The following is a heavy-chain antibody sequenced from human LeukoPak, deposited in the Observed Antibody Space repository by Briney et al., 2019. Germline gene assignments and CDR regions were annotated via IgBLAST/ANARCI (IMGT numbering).Heavy chain of an antibody. CDR1: GFTFSSYS. D-gene: IGHD6-19*01. V-gene: IGHV3-48*04. CDR2: ISSSSSTI. Sequence: GGSLRLSCAASGFTFSSYSMNWVRQAPGKGLEWVSYISSSSSTIYYADSVKGRFTISRDNAKNSVYLQMNSLRAEDTAVYYCARENDSGWYGALGYWGQGTLVTVSS. CDR3: ARENDSGWYGALGY. J-gene: IGHJ4*02.